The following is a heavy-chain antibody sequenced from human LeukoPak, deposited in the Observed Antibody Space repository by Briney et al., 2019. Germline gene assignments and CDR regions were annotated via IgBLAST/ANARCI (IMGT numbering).Heavy chain of an antibody. D-gene: IGHD2-2*01. CDR3: ARDSSPSALPYMDV. Sequence: SETLSLTCFVSVGSMKNSYWTGIRQAPGKGLEWIGNIDDSGNTNYSPSLKSRVTISLDTSKNRFSLRVTSVTAADTALFFCARDSSPSALPYMDVWGKGTTVTVSS. V-gene: IGHV4-59*01. CDR2: IDDSGNT. CDR1: VGSMKNSY. J-gene: IGHJ6*03.